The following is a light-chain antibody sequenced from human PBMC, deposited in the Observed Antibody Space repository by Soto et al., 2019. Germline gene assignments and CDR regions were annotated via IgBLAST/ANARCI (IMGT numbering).Light chain of an antibody. Sequence: QSVLTRPPSASATPGQRVTIACSGSNSNIGTNTVNWYQQLPGTAPRLLIYTNNQRPSGVPQRFSGSKTGTSPSLACGGLQSEAGRDYYCAQWDDTMRADVYGTWPKATVL. CDR3: AQWDDTMRADV. J-gene: IGLJ1*01. CDR2: TNN. CDR1: NSNIGTNT. V-gene: IGLV1-44*01.